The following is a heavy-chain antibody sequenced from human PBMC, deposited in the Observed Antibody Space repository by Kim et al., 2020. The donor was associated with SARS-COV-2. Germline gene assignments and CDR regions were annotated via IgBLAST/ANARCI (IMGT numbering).Heavy chain of an antibody. CDR2: MNPNSGNT. Sequence: ASEVSCKASGYTFTSYDINWVRQATGQGLEWMGWMNPNSGNTGYAQKFQGRVTMTRNTSISTAYMELSSLRSEDTAVYYCARGFRAAAGPFYYYYYMDVWGKGTTVTVSS. D-gene: IGHD6-13*01. J-gene: IGHJ6*03. CDR1: GYTFTSYD. V-gene: IGHV1-8*01. CDR3: ARGFRAAAGPFYYYYYMDV.